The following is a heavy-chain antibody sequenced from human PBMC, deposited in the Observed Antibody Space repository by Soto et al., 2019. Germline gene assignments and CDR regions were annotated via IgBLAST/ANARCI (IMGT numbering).Heavy chain of an antibody. J-gene: IGHJ2*01. CDR3: ARDVERLGVQFDL. Sequence: QVQLVQSGAEVKKPGASVKVSCKASGYTFTSYYMHCVRQAPGQGLEWMGIINPSGGTTNYAQKFQGRVTLTRDTSTSTVYMELSSLRSEDTAVYYCARDVERLGVQFDLWGRGTLVPISS. V-gene: IGHV1-46*01. CDR2: INPSGGTT. CDR1: GYTFTSYY. D-gene: IGHD3-10*01.